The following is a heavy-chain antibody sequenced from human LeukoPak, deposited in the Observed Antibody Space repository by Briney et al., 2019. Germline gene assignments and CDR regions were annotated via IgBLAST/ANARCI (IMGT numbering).Heavy chain of an antibody. CDR3: AKASYGSGTDFDY. D-gene: IGHD3-10*01. CDR2: ISWNSGSI. V-gene: IGHV3-9*03. CDR1: GFTFDDYA. Sequence: GGSLRLSCAASGFTFDDYAMHWVRQAPGKGLEWVSGISWNSGSIGYADSVKGRFTISRDNAKNSLYLQMNSLRAEDMALYYCAKASYGSGTDFDYWGQGTLVTVSS. J-gene: IGHJ4*02.